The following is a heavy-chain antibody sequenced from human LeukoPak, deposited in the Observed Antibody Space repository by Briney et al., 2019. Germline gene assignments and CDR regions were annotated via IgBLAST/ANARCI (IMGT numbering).Heavy chain of an antibody. CDR2: FDPEDGET. V-gene: IGHV1-24*01. CDR3: ATGSRGPRGYSYGFRREGMDV. Sequence: ATVKVSRKVSGYTLTELSMHWVRQPPGKGLEWMGGFDPEDGETIYAQKFQGRVTMTEDTSTDTAYMELSSLRSEDKAVYYCATGSRGPRGYSYGFRREGMDVWGQGTTVTVSS. CDR1: GYTLTELS. J-gene: IGHJ6*02. D-gene: IGHD5-18*01.